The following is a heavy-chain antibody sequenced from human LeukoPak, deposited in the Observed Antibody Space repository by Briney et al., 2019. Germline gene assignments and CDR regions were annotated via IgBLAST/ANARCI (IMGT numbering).Heavy chain of an antibody. D-gene: IGHD4-17*01. V-gene: IGHV4-31*03. CDR1: GGSISSGGYY. CDR3: ARDKSMTTVTT. CDR2: IYYSGST. J-gene: IGHJ5*02. Sequence: PSETLSLTCTVSGGSISSGGYYWSWLRQHPGTGLEWIGYIYYSGSTYYNPSLKSRVTISVDTSKNQFSLELSSVTAADTAVYYCARDKSMTTVTTWGQGTLVTVSS.